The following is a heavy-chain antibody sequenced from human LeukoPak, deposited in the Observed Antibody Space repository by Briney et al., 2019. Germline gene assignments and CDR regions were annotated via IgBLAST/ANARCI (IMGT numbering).Heavy chain of an antibody. D-gene: IGHD3-10*01. J-gene: IGHJ5*02. V-gene: IGHV4-38-2*02. CDR3: ARTRGNWFDP. Sequence: SETLSLTCTVSGYSISSDYYWGWIRQPPGKGLEWIGSIHHSGSTYYNPSLKSRVTISVDTSTNQFSLKLSSVTAADTAVYYCARTRGNWFDPWGQGTLVTVSS. CDR1: GYSISSDYY. CDR2: IHHSGST.